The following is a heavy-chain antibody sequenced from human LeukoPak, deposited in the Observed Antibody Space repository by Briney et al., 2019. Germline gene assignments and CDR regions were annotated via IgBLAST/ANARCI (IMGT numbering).Heavy chain of an antibody. Sequence: PSETLSLTCAVYGESFSGYYWSWIRQPPGKGLEWIGEISHSGSTNYSPSLKSRVTISVDTSKNQFSLKLSSVTAADTAVYYCARVTDSSGYSDAFDIWGQGTMVTVSS. CDR2: ISHSGST. CDR1: GESFSGYY. D-gene: IGHD3-22*01. J-gene: IGHJ3*02. CDR3: ARVTDSSGYSDAFDI. V-gene: IGHV4-34*01.